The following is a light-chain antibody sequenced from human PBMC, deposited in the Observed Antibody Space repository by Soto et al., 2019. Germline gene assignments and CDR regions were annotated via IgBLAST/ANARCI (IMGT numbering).Light chain of an antibody. CDR2: GAS. CDR3: QQRSNWLT. CDR1: QNFGSSY. Sequence: IVLTQSPDTLSLSPGERATLSCRASQNFGSSYLAWYQQKRGQAPRFLIYGASTRATGLPARFSGSGSGTDFTPTISSLEPEDFAVYYCQQRSNWLTFGGGTKVDIK. V-gene: IGKV3D-20*02. J-gene: IGKJ4*01.